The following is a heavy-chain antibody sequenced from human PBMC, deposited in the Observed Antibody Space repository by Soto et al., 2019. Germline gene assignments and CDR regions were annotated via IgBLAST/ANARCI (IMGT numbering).Heavy chain of an antibody. CDR1: VFSLSTRGAG. D-gene: IGHD5-12*01. V-gene: IGHV2-5*02. CDR2: IFRDDDK. CDR3: AHRSRGYAYYFDQ. Sequence: QIPLKESGPTLVKPTQTLTLTCSISVFSLSTRGAGEAWIRQPPGKPLEWLALIFRDDDKWYSPSLRSRLTITEANSKNQVVLTMTNMDPVDTATYYCAHRSRGYAYYFDQWGQGTLVTVSS. J-gene: IGHJ4*02.